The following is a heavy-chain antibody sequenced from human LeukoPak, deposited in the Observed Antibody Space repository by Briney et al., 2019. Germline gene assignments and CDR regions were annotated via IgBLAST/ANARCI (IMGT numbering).Heavy chain of an antibody. Sequence: SETLSLTCTVSGGSISSYYWSWIRQPPGKGLEWIGRIFTSGRTNDNPPLKSRVTISVDTSKNQFSLKLSSVTAADTAVYYCARHVHGYGPAYYYYYMDVWGKGTTVTVSS. D-gene: IGHD5-18*01. CDR1: GGSISSYY. CDR3: ARHVHGYGPAYYYYYMDV. CDR2: IFTSGRT. J-gene: IGHJ6*03. V-gene: IGHV4-4*09.